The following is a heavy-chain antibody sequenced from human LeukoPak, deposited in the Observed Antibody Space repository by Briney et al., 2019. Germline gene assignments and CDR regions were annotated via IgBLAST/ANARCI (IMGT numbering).Heavy chain of an antibody. CDR3: ARATWLPQFDP. V-gene: IGHV4-59*01. CDR1: GGSISSYY. CDR2: IYYSGST. J-gene: IGHJ5*02. D-gene: IGHD6-19*01. Sequence: SETLSLTCTVSGGSISSYYWSWIRQPPGKGLEWIGYIYYSGSTNYNPSLKSRVTISVDTSKNQFSLKLSSVTAADMAVYYCARATWLPQFDPWGQGTLVTVSS.